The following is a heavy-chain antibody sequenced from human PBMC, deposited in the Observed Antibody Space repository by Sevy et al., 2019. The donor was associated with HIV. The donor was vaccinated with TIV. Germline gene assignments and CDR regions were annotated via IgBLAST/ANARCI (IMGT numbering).Heavy chain of an antibody. V-gene: IGHV3-9*01. D-gene: IGHD3-10*02. Sequence: GGSLRLSCAASGFTFDHHAMYWVRQAPGKGLEWVSCINWNSVSIGYADSVKGRFTISRDNAKNSLYLHLNSLRADDTALYYCAREGLAPYVYGADVWGQGTAVTVSS. CDR2: INWNSVSI. CDR1: GFTFDHHA. J-gene: IGHJ6*02. CDR3: AREGLAPYVYGADV.